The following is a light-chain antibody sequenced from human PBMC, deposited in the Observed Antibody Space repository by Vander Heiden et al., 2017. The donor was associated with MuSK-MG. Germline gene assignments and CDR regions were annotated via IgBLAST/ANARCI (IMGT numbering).Light chain of an antibody. CDR3: QQYNNWPPLT. CDR1: QSVSSN. Sequence: EIVMPQSPATLSASPRERATLSCRASQSVSSNLAWYQQKPGQAPRLLIYGASTRATGIPARFSGSGSETEFTLTISSLQSEDFAVYYCQQYNNWPPLTFGGGTKVEIK. J-gene: IGKJ4*01. V-gene: IGKV3-15*01. CDR2: GAS.